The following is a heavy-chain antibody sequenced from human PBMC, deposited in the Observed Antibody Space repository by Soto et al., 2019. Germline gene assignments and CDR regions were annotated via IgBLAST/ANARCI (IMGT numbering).Heavy chain of an antibody. D-gene: IGHD3-3*01. CDR3: AGGGGVGVAGSAAFDM. Sequence: QLHLVQSGAVVKKPGASVTVSCSASGYPVTAYYMHWVRQAPGRGLEWMGGINPATGAAKYTQTFRGRVHLARDTFTGTGFMELGGLTSEDTAVFYWAGGGGVGVAGSAAFDMWGQGTLVTVSS. V-gene: IGHV1-2*02. CDR1: GYPVTAYY. J-gene: IGHJ3*02. CDR2: INPATGAA.